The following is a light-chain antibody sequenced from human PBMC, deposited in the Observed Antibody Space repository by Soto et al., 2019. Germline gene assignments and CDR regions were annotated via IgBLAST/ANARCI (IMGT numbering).Light chain of an antibody. J-gene: IGKJ2*01. CDR3: QQSYSTPT. CDR1: QSVSIY. Sequence: DIQMTQSPSSLSASVGDRVTITCRTSQSVSIYVHWYQQKPGKAPILLIYASSSLQSGVPSRFSGSGSGTDFTLTISSLEPEDFATYYCQQSYSTPTFGQGTKV. CDR2: ASS. V-gene: IGKV1-39*01.